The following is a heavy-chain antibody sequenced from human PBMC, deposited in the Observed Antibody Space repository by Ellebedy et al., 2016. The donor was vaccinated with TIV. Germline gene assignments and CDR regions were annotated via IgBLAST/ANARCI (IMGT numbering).Heavy chain of an antibody. V-gene: IGHV3-23*01. Sequence: PGGSLRLSCAASGFTFSSYGMSWVRQDPGKGLECVASISHSGGSIGYADSVKGRFTISRDNSKNTLYLQMNSLRADDTAVYYCARGLHSLGDCWGQGTLVTVSS. CDR3: ARGLHSLGDC. CDR2: ISHSGGSI. CDR1: GFTFSSYG. D-gene: IGHD2-15*01. J-gene: IGHJ4*02.